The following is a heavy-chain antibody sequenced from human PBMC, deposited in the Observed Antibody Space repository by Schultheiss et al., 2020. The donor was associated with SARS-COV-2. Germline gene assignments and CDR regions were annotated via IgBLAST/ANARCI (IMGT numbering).Heavy chain of an antibody. J-gene: IGHJ4*02. CDR3: AKSNDRIAAASVDF. CDR1: GFTVSSNY. CDR2: ISYDGSNK. D-gene: IGHD6-13*01. Sequence: GGSLRLSCAASGFTVSSNYMSWVRQAPGKGLEWVAVISYDGSNKYYADSVKGRFTISRDNSKNTLHLQMNSLRAEDTAVYYCAKSNDRIAAASVDFWGLGTLVTVSS. V-gene: IGHV3-30-3*01.